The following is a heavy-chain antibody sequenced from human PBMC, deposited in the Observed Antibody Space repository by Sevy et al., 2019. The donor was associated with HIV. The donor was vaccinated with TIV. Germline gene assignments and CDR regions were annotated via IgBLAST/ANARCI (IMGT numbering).Heavy chain of an antibody. J-gene: IGHJ5*02. Sequence: SETLSLTCTVSGGSISSSSYYWGWTRQPPGKGLEWIGTIYHSGSTYYNPSLKSRVTISVDTSKDQFSLKFTSVTAADTSLYYCAIVSWYSSGWLWFDNWGQGTLVTVSS. CDR3: AIVSWYSSGWLWFDN. D-gene: IGHD6-25*01. V-gene: IGHV4-39*01. CDR1: GGSISSSSYY. CDR2: IYHSGST.